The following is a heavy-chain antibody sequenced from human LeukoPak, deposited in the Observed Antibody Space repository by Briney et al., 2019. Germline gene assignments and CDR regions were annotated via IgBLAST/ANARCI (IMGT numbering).Heavy chain of an antibody. D-gene: IGHD6-13*01. CDR1: GYSISSGYY. V-gene: IGHV4-38-2*01. J-gene: IGHJ4*02. CDR2: IYHSGST. CDR3: ARVGSQYSSSWNFDY. Sequence: PSETLSLTCAVSGYSISSGYYWGWIRQPPGKGLEWIGGIYHSGSTYYNPSLKSRVTISVDTSKNQFSLKLSSVTAADTAVYYCARVGSQYSSSWNFDYWGQGTLVTVSS.